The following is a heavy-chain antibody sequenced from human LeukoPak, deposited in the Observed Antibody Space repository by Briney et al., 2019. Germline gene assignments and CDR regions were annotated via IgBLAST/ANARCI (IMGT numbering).Heavy chain of an antibody. D-gene: IGHD3-22*01. CDR1: GGTFSSYA. CDR2: IIPIFGTA. CDR3: ASQYYYDSSGYSPCG. Sequence: SVKVSCKASGGTFSSYAISWVRQAPGQGLEWMGGIIPIFGTANYAQKFQGRVTITADESTSTAYMEVSSLRSEDTAVYYCASQYYYDSSGYSPCGWGQGTLVTVSS. V-gene: IGHV1-69*13. J-gene: IGHJ4*02.